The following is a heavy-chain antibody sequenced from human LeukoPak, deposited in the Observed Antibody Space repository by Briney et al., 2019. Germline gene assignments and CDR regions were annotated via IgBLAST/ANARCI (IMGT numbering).Heavy chain of an antibody. CDR3: ARVPRERWLQSRGANWFDP. Sequence: SETLSLTCTVSGGSISSGGYYWSWIRQHPGKGLEWIGYIYYSGSTYYNPSLKGRVTISVDTSKNQFSLKLSSVTAADTAVYYCARVPRERWLQSRGANWFDPWGQGTLVTVSS. V-gene: IGHV4-31*03. J-gene: IGHJ5*02. CDR2: IYYSGST. CDR1: GGSISSGGYY. D-gene: IGHD5-24*01.